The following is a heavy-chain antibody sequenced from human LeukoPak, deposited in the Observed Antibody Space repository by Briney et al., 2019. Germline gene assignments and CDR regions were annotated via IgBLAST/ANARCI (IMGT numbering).Heavy chain of an antibody. Sequence: KPSETLSLTCTVSGGSISSYYWSRIRQPAGKGLEWIGRIYTSGSTNYIPSLKSRVTMSVDTSKNQFSLKLSSVTAADTAVYYCARDAPTHPRWKVAAAGTHGMDVWGQGTTVTVSS. D-gene: IGHD6-13*01. CDR1: GGSISSYY. V-gene: IGHV4-4*07. CDR3: ARDAPTHPRWKVAAAGTHGMDV. CDR2: IYTSGST. J-gene: IGHJ6*02.